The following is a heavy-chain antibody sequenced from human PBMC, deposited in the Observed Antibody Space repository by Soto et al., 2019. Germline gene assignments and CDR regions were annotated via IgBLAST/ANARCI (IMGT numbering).Heavy chain of an antibody. J-gene: IGHJ6*02. D-gene: IGHD1-1*01. V-gene: IGHV5-51*01. CDR1: GNNFTRNW. CDR2: IYPGDSDT. CDR3: ASVKAGNFYYGVDV. Sequence: PGESLKISCKGSGNNFTRNWIGWVRQMPGKGLEWMGIIYPGDSDTRYSPSFKGQVTISADKSISTAYLQWSSPKASDTAMYYCASVKAGNFYYGVDVWGQGTTVTVSS.